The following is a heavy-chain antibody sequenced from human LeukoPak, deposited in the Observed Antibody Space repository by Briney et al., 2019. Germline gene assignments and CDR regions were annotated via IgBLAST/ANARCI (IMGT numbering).Heavy chain of an antibody. J-gene: IGHJ4*02. CDR1: GGSISSGSYY. CDR3: ARGAVAGTPFFDY. D-gene: IGHD6-19*01. Sequence: SEILSLTCTVSGGSISSGSYYWSWIRQPAGKGLEWIGRICTSGSTNYNPSLKSRVTISVDTSKNQFSLKLSSVTAADTAVYYCARGAVAGTPFFDYWGQGTLVTVSS. CDR2: ICTSGST. V-gene: IGHV4-61*02.